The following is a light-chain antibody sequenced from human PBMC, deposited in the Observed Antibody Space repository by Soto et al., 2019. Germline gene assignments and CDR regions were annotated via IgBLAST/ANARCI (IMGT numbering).Light chain of an antibody. Sequence: QSVLTQPPSASGTPGQRVTISCSGSNSNIGSNIVKWYQQLPGTAPKLLIYSNYQRPSGVPDRFSGSKSGTSASLAISGPQSEDEADSYCATWDDSLNGVVFGGGTKLTVL. J-gene: IGLJ3*02. CDR1: NSNIGSNI. CDR3: ATWDDSLNGVV. CDR2: SNY. V-gene: IGLV1-44*01.